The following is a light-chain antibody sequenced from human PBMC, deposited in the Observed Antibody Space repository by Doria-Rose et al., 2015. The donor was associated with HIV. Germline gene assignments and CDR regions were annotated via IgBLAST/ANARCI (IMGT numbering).Light chain of an antibody. CDR1: SGSIVRNY. Sequence: NFMLTQPHSVSESPGKTVTISCTRSSGSIVRNYVQWYQQRPDCSPTTVIFEDNQRPSGVPDRFSDSIASSTNCASLSISGLRTEDGADHYCQSYDGTNPCVCGPETWVTVL. V-gene: IGLV6-57*01. CDR3: QSYDGTNPCV. J-gene: IGLJ1*01. CDR2: EDN.